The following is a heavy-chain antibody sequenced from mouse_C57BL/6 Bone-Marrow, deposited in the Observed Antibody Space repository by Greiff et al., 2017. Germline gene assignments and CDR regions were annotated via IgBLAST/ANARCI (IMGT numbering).Heavy chain of an antibody. V-gene: IGHV14-4*01. D-gene: IGHD2-2*01. Sequence: VHVKQSGAELVRPGASVKLSCTASGFNIKDDYMHWVKQRPEQGLEWIGWIDPENGDTEYASKFQGKATITADTSSNTAYLQLSSLTSEDTAVYYCTIMVTTGFDYWGQGTTLTVSS. CDR3: TIMVTTGFDY. CDR1: GFNIKDDY. J-gene: IGHJ2*01. CDR2: IDPENGDT.